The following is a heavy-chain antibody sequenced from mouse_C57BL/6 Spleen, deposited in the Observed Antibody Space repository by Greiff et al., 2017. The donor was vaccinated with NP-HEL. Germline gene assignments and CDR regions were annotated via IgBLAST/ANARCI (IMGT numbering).Heavy chain of an antibody. CDR3: ASRGFYYDY. J-gene: IGHJ2*01. CDR2: IDPSDSYT. Sequence: QVQLQQPGAELVMPGASVKLSCKASGYTFTSYWMHWVKQRPGHGLEWIGAIDPSDSYTTYNQKFKGKSTLTVDKSSSTAYMQLCSLTSEDSAVYYCASRGFYYDYWGKGTTLTVSS. CDR1: GYTFTSYW. V-gene: IGHV1-69*01.